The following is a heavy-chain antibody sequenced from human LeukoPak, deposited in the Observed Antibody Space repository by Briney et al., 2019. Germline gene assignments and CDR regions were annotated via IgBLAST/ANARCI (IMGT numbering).Heavy chain of an antibody. CDR1: GFTFNSYS. CDR2: ISPSSSTI. J-gene: IGHJ2*01. CDR3: ARGLGPGAAPFRYFDL. Sequence: GGSLRLSCAASGFTFNSYSMNWVRQAPGEGLDWVSYISPSSSTIFYADSVKGRFTISRDNAKNSLYLQMISLRDEDTALYYCARGLGPGAAPFRYFDLWGRGTLVTVSS. V-gene: IGHV3-48*02. D-gene: IGHD5/OR15-5a*01.